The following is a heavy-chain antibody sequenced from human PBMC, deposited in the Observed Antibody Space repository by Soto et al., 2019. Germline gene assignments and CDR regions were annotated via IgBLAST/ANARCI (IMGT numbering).Heavy chain of an antibody. J-gene: IGHJ4*02. CDR1: GFTFSSYG. CDR2: SSATGAGT. Sequence: EVQLLESGGGLVQPGGSLRLSCAASGFTFSSYGMTWVRQAPGKGLEWVSFSSATGAGTYYADSVKGRFTISRDNSKNTLYLQMTSLRADDTAVYYCAKDRRAGANYGFYSELWGQGALVIVSS. V-gene: IGHV3-23*01. D-gene: IGHD3-10*01. CDR3: AKDRRAGANYGFYSEL.